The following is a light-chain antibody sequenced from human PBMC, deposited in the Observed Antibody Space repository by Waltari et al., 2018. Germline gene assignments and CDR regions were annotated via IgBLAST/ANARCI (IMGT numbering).Light chain of an antibody. J-gene: IGKJ1*01. V-gene: IGKV4-1*01. CDR2: WAS. CDR3: HQYCSTPLT. Sequence: DIVMTQSPDSLAVSLGERATINCKSSQSVIHNSNTRSSLAWYQQKPGQPPKLLIYWASTRQPGVPDRFSGSGSGTDFTLTISTLQAEDVAVYYCHQYCSTPLTFGQGTKVDIK. CDR1: QSVIHNSNTRSS.